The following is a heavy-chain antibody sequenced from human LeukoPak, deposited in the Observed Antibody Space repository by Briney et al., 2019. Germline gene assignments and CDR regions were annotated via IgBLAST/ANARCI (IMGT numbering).Heavy chain of an antibody. CDR1: GGSISSSSYY. J-gene: IGHJ5*02. CDR3: ARRGAVAVRPPYNWFDP. D-gene: IGHD6-19*01. V-gene: IGHV4-39*07. CDR2: IYYSGST. Sequence: PSETLSLTCTVSGGSISSSSYYWGWIRQPPGKGLEWIGSIYYSGSTYYNPSLKSRVTISVDTSKNQFSLKLSSVTAADTAVYYCARRGAVAVRPPYNWFDPWGQGTLVTVSS.